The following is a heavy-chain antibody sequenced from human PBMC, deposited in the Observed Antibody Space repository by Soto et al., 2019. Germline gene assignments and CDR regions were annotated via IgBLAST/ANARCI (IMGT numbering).Heavy chain of an antibody. CDR3: ARRYCSSTSCYIWDNWFDP. D-gene: IGHD2-2*02. CDR1: GGSISSYY. CDR2: IYYSGRT. J-gene: IGHJ5*02. Sequence: PSGTLSLTCTVAGGSISSYYWSWIRQPPGEGLEWIGYIYYSGRTNYNPSLKSRVTISVDTSKNQFSLKLSSVTAADPAVYYCARRYCSSTSCYIWDNWFDPWGQGTPVTVSS. V-gene: IGHV4-59*01.